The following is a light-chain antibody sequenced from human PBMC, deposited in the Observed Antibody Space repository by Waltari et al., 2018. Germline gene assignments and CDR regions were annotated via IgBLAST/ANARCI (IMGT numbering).Light chain of an antibody. CDR3: VQAIAFPFT. V-gene: IGKV2-40*01. Sequence: DIVMTQTPLSLHITPGEPASISCRSSQSLLHSNGNTYLHWYLQKPGQSPQLLIYGGSNRASGVPDRFSGSGSGTDFTLKIIKVEAEDVGIYYCVQAIAFPFTFGPGTKLDIK. CDR2: GGS. J-gene: IGKJ3*01. CDR1: QSLLHSNGNTY.